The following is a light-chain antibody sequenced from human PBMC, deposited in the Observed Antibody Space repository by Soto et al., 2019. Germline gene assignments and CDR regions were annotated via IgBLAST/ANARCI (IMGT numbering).Light chain of an antibody. CDR3: QQDRSSPIT. Sequence: DAQMTHSPATLSASVGDRVTITCRASQSIGSWLGWYQQKSGKAPKLLIYDASTLESGVPSRFSGSGSGTDFTLTISSLQPEDFAVYYCQQDRSSPITFGQGTRLEI. CDR1: QSIGSW. V-gene: IGKV1-5*01. J-gene: IGKJ5*01. CDR2: DAS.